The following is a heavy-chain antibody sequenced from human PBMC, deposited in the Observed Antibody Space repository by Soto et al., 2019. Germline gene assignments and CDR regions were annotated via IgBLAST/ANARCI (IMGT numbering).Heavy chain of an antibody. Sequence: QVQLQESGPGLVKPSQTLSLTCTVSGGSISSGGYYWSWIRQHPGKGLEWIGYIYYSGSTYYNPSLKRQVTISVDTTKNQFSLKLISVTAADTAVYYCAREMATIPGGFDYWCQGTLVTVSS. J-gene: IGHJ4*02. D-gene: IGHD5-12*01. V-gene: IGHV4-31*01. CDR1: GGSISSGGYY. CDR3: AREMATIPGGFDY. CDR2: IYYSGST.